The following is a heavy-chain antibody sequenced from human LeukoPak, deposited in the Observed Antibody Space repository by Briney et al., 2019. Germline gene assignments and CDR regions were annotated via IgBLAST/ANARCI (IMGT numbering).Heavy chain of an antibody. V-gene: IGHV4-4*07. J-gene: IGHJ3*02. D-gene: IGHD4-17*01. CDR1: GGSISSYY. CDR3: ARGVGSFGDDPRDALDI. CDR2: IHTTGST. Sequence: MASETLSLTCTVSGGSISSYYWSWIRQPAGKGLEWIGRIHTTGSTNYNPSLKSRVTMSVDTSKKQFSLKPTSVIAADTALYFCARGVGSFGDDPRDALDIWGQGTMVTVSS.